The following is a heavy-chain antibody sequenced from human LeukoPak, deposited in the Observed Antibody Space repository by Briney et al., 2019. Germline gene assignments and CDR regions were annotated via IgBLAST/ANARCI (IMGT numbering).Heavy chain of an antibody. J-gene: IGHJ4*02. CDR1: GFTFSSYS. Sequence: AGGSLRLSCAASGFTFSSYSMNWVRQAPGKGLEWVSGISWNSGSIGYADSVKGRFTISRDNAKNSLYLQMNSLRAEDTALYYCAKATHYYDSSGYYYDYFDYWGQGTLVTVSS. CDR2: ISWNSGSI. V-gene: IGHV3-9*01. CDR3: AKATHYYDSSGYYYDYFDY. D-gene: IGHD3-22*01.